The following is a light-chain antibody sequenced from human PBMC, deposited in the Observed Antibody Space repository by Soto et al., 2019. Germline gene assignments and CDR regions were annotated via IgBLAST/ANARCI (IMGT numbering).Light chain of an antibody. CDR3: LQYSEYPIT. CDR2: AAS. J-gene: IGKJ5*01. Sequence: DIQMTQSPSSLSASMGDRVTITCRASQGVNNYLVWFQQKPGKAPKTLISAASSLQGGVPSRFSGSGSGTVFTLTISSLQPEDFATYCCLQYSEYPITVGQGTRLDIK. CDR1: QGVNNY. V-gene: IGKV1-16*01.